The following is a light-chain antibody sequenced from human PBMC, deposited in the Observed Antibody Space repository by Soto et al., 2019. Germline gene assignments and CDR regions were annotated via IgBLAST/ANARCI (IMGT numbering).Light chain of an antibody. V-gene: IGLV2-14*01. J-gene: IGLJ1*01. CDR3: SSYTSSRTLV. Sequence: QSALTQPASVSGSPGQSITISCTGTSNDVGAYNYVSWYQQHPGKAPKLMIYEVINRPSGVSHRFSGSKSDNTASLTISGLHTDDEADYYCSSYTSSRTLVFGTGTKVTVL. CDR2: EVI. CDR1: SNDVGAYNY.